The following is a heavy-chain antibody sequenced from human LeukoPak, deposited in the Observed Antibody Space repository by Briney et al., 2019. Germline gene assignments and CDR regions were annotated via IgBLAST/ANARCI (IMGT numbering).Heavy chain of an antibody. J-gene: IGHJ4*02. V-gene: IGHV4-38-2*02. CDR1: GYSIRTNYY. D-gene: IGHD4-23*01. Sequence: SETLSLTCTVSGYSIRTNYYWGWIRQSPGKGLEWIGSISHSGTPYYNPSLRSRVTISADTSNNQFSLNLSSVTAADTAVYYCARESGTVVTQGNYFDYWGQGTLVTVSS. CDR3: ARESGTVVTQGNYFDY. CDR2: ISHSGTP.